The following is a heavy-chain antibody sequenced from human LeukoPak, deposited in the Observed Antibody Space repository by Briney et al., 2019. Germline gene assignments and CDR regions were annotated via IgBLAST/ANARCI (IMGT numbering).Heavy chain of an antibody. J-gene: IGHJ4*02. D-gene: IGHD3-3*01. CDR1: GFTFSSFA. Sequence: PGGSLRLSCAASGFTFSSFAMRWVRQAPGKGLEWVAVISDDGSNKHYADSLKDRSTISRDNSKNTLYLQMNSLRGEDTAVYYCSREGEDDFWSAFDYWGQGTLVTVSS. CDR2: ISDDGSNK. CDR3: SREGEDDFWSAFDY. V-gene: IGHV3-30*01.